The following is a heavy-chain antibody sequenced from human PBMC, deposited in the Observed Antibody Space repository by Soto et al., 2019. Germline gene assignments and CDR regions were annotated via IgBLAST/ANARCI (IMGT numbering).Heavy chain of an antibody. V-gene: IGHV3-33*01. CDR3: ARDKRDLRFLEWSYYFDF. J-gene: IGHJ4*02. CDR2: IWYDGTTK. D-gene: IGHD3-3*01. Sequence: GGSLRLSCEVSGFSLSGYGMHWVRQAPGKGLEWVAVIWYDGTTKNYADSVKGRFTISRDSSKNTVYLQMNSLRAEDTAVYYCARDKRDLRFLEWSYYFDFWGQGTLVTVSS. CDR1: GFSLSGYG.